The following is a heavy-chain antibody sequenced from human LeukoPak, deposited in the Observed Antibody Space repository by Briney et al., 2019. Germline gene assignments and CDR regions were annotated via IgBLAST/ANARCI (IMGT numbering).Heavy chain of an antibody. J-gene: IGHJ3*02. D-gene: IGHD3-22*01. CDR1: GYTFTSYY. Sequence: ASVKVSCKASGYTFTSYYMHWVRQAPGQGLEWMGIINPSGGSTSYAQKFQGRVTMTRDMSTSTVYMELSSLRSGDTAVYYCAATDSSGYYWARAFDIWGQGTMVTVSS. V-gene: IGHV1-46*01. CDR3: AATDSSGYYWARAFDI. CDR2: INPSGGST.